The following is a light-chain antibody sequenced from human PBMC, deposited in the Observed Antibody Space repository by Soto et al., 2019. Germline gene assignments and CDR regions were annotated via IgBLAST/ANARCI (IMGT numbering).Light chain of an antibody. V-gene: IGLV2-14*01. J-gene: IGLJ3*02. CDR3: SSYTRSSTRV. CDR1: SSDVGGYNY. CDR2: EVS. Sequence: QSVLTQPASVSGSPGQSITISCTGTSSDVGGYNYVSWYQQHPGKAPKLMIYEVSNRPSGVSNRFSGSKSGNTASLPISGLQAEDEADYYCSSYTRSSTRVFGGGTKVTVL.